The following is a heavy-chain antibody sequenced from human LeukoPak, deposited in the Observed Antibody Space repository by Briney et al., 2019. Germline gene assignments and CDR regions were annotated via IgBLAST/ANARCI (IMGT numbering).Heavy chain of an antibody. CDR1: GGSISSSNW. Sequence: SETLSLTCAVSGGSISSSNWWRWVRLPPGQGLEWIGEIYQSGSTNYNPSLKSRVTISVDKSKNQFSLKLNSVTAADTAVYFCARGSPDTMYFDCAADPYYCDNRGQGSLVTISS. CDR2: IYQSGST. CDR3: ARGSPDTMYFDCAADPYYCDN. J-gene: IGHJ4*02. V-gene: IGHV4-4*02. D-gene: IGHD3-9*01.